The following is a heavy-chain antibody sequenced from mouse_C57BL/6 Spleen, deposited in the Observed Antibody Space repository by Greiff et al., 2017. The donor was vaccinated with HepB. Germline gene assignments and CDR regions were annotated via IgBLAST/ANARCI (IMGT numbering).Heavy chain of an antibody. CDR3: ARERAVGARGDFDY. CDR1: GYAFSSSW. Sequence: VQLQQSGPELVKPGASVKISCKASGYAFSSSWMNWVKQRPGKGLEWIGRIYPGDGDTNYTGKFKGKCTLTADKSSSTTYMQLSSLTSEDSAVYFCARERAVGARGDFDYWGQGTTLTVSS. J-gene: IGHJ2*01. D-gene: IGHD1-1*01. V-gene: IGHV1-82*01. CDR2: IYPGDGDT.